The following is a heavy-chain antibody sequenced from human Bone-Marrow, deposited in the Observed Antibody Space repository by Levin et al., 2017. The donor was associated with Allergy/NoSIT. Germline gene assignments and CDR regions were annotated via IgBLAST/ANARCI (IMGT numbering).Heavy chain of an antibody. CDR2: INSDGSTT. CDR3: ARERGDY. J-gene: IGHJ4*02. CDR1: GFTFSTYW. Sequence: PSETLSLTCAASGFTFSTYWMHWVRQAPGMGLVWVSRINSDGSTTNNADSVKGRFTISRDNAKNTLYLQMNSLRAEDTAVYYCARERGDYWGQGTLVTVSS. V-gene: IGHV3-74*01.